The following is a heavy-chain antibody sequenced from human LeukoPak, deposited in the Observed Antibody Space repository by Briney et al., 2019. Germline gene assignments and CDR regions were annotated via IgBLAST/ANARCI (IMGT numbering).Heavy chain of an antibody. CDR3: ARHYGHFYAMDV. D-gene: IGHD3-16*01. CDR2: IYTSGST. J-gene: IGHJ6*02. V-gene: IGHV4-4*07. CDR1: GGSITNYF. Sequence: SETLSLTCNVSGGSITNYFWSWIRQSAGKGLEWIGRIYTSGSTNYNPSLKSRVTMSVDTSKNQFSLKLSSVTAADTAVYYCARHYGHFYAMDVWGQGTTVTVSS.